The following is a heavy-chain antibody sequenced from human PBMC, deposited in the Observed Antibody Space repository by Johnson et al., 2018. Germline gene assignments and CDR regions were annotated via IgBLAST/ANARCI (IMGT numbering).Heavy chain of an antibody. CDR2: ISGSGGST. CDR3: AKGGDYDDSSGAFQH. CDR1: GFTFSSYA. D-gene: IGHD3-22*01. J-gene: IGHJ1*01. V-gene: IGHV3-23*04. Sequence: EVQLVESGGGLVQPGGSLRLSCAASGFTFSSYAMSWVRQAPGKGLEWVSTISGSGGSTYYADSVRGRFTISRDNSKNTLFRQMNSLRAEDTAVYFCAKGGDYDDSSGAFQHWGQGTLVTVSS.